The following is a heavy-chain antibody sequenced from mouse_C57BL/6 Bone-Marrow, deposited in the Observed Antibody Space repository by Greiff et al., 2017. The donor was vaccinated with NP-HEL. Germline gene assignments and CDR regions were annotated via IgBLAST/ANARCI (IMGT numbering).Heavy chain of an antibody. CDR1: GFTFSSYA. J-gene: IGHJ2*01. D-gene: IGHD2-1*01. CDR3: AKRRGNYDYFDY. V-gene: IGHV5-4*01. CDR2: ISDGGSYT. Sequence: EVQLVESGGGLVKPGGSLKLSCAASGFTFSSYAMSWVRQTPEKRLEWVATISDGGSYTYYPDNVKGRFTISRDNAKNNLYLQMSHLKSEDTAMYYCAKRRGNYDYFDYWGQGTTLTVSS.